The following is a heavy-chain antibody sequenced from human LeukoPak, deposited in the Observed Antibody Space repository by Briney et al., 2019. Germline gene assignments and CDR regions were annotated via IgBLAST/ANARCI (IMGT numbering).Heavy chain of an antibody. CDR2: ISYDGNTI. CDR1: GFRFSSYA. CDR3: AKRGTTWDLDY. D-gene: IGHD3-16*01. V-gene: IGHV3-33*06. J-gene: IGHJ4*02. Sequence: WGSLRLSCGASGFRFSSYAMHWVRQAPGKGLEWVTVISYDGNTIYYADSVKGRFTISRDYSKNTLHLQMNSLRAEDTAVYYCAKRGTTWDLDYWGQGTLVTVSS.